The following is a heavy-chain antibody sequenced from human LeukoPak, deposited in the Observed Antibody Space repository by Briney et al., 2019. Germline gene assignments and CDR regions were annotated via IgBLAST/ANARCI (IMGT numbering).Heavy chain of an antibody. Sequence: SETLSLTCTVSGDSISSYYRSWIRQPPGKGLEWIGYIYYSGSTNYNPSLESRVTISVDTSKNQFSLKLSSVTAADTAVYYCARDAEDCSSTSCYTWFDPWGQGTLVTVSS. J-gene: IGHJ5*02. CDR2: IYYSGST. V-gene: IGHV4-59*01. CDR3: ARDAEDCSSTSCYTWFDP. CDR1: GDSISSYY. D-gene: IGHD2-2*02.